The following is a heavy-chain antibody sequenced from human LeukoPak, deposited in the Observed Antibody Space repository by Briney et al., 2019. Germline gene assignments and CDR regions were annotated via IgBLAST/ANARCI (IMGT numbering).Heavy chain of an antibody. D-gene: IGHD3-3*01. CDR2: IIPILGIA. V-gene: IGHV1-69*04. J-gene: IGHJ5*02. Sequence: SVKVSCKASGGTFSSYAISWVRQAPGQGLEWMGRIIPILGIANYAQKFQGRVTITADKSTSTAYMELSSLRSEDTAVYYCARGQADYDFWSGYYEGNWFDPWGQGTLVTVSS. CDR3: ARGQADYDFWSGYYEGNWFDP. CDR1: GGTFSSYA.